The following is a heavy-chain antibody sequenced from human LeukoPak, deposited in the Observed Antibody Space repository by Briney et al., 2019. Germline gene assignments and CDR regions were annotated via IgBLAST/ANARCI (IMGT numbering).Heavy chain of an antibody. Sequence: ASVKASCKASGGTFSSYAISWVRQAPGQGLEWMGGIIPIFGTANYAQKFQGRVTITTDESTSTAYMELSSLRSEDTAVYYCARVELYYDSSGYGAFDIWGQGTMVTVSS. D-gene: IGHD3-22*01. V-gene: IGHV1-69*05. CDR2: IIPIFGTA. CDR3: ARVELYYDSSGYGAFDI. CDR1: GGTFSSYA. J-gene: IGHJ3*02.